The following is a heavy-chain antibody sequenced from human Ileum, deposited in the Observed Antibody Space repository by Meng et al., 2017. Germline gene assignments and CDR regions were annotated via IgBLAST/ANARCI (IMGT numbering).Heavy chain of an antibody. J-gene: IGHJ4*02. CDR1: GFTFRSYG. CDR3: ARVGYSSGWDFDY. V-gene: IGHV3-33*01. Sequence: QVQLVESGGGVVQPGRSLRRAGAASGFTFRSYGRHWVRQAPGKGLDWVAVIYHDGSKEYYADSVKGRFTISRDDSKNTLYLQMNSLRAEDTAVYYCARVGYSSGWDFDYWGQGTLVTVSS. CDR2: IYHDGSKE. D-gene: IGHD6-19*01.